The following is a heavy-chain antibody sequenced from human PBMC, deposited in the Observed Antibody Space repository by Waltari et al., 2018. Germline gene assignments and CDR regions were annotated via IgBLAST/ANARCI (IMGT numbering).Heavy chain of an antibody. CDR2: IYYSGST. D-gene: IGHD6-6*01. J-gene: IGHJ4*02. CDR3: ARLYSSSSDRIDY. Sequence: QLQLQESGPGLVKPSETLSLTCTVSGGSISSSSYYWGWIRQPPGKGLEWIGSIYYSGSTYYNPSLKSRVTISVDTSKNQFSLKLSSVTAADTAVYYCARLYSSSSDRIDYWGQGTLVTVSS. CDR1: GGSISSSSYY. V-gene: IGHV4-39*07.